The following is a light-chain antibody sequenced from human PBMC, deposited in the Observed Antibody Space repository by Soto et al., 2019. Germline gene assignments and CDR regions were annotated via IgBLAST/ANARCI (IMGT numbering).Light chain of an antibody. CDR3: QQYGRLSGT. Sequence: TELTQAPSDLTSSPAQYHTHAWRFSQKGDTKYLAWYQFKPGQAPRILIFGASGRATGIPDRFSGSGSGTEFTLTISRLQPEDFAVYYCQQYGRLSGTFGQGTKVDIK. J-gene: IGKJ1*01. V-gene: IGKV3-20*01. CDR1: QKGDTKY. CDR2: GAS.